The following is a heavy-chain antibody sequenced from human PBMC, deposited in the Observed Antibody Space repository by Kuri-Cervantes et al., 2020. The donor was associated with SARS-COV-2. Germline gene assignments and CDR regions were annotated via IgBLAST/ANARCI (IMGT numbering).Heavy chain of an antibody. Sequence: LSLTCAASGFTFSSYGMHWVRQAPGKGLAWVAVISYDGNNKYYADSVKGRFTISRDDSKNTLYLQMNSLRVEDTAVYYCAREFHDFWSGYYGPYYFYAMDVWGQGTTVTVSS. J-gene: IGHJ6*02. CDR3: AREFHDFWSGYYGPYYFYAMDV. CDR2: ISYDGNNK. D-gene: IGHD3-3*01. V-gene: IGHV3-30*03. CDR1: GFTFSSYG.